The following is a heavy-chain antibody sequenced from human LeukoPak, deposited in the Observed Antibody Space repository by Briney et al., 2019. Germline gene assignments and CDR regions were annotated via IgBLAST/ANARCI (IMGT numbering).Heavy chain of an antibody. CDR1: GGSISSGDYY. J-gene: IGHJ4*02. CDR3: ARAPGIMSGKWRFDY. V-gene: IGHV4-61*08. CDR2: IYYSGST. D-gene: IGHD3-16*01. Sequence: SETLSLTCTVSGGSISSGDYYWSWIRQPPGKGLEWIGYIYYSGSTNYNPSLTSRVTISVDTSKNQFSLKLSSVTAADTAVYYCARAPGIMSGKWRFDYWGQGTLVTVSS.